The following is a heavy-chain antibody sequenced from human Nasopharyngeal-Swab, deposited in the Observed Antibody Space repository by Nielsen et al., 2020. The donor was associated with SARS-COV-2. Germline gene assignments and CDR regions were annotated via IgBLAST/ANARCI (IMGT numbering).Heavy chain of an antibody. CDR1: GFTVSSNY. CDR3: ARAVMITFGGVIVHNAFDI. CDR2: IYSGGST. D-gene: IGHD3-16*02. V-gene: IGHV3-53*01. Sequence: GGSLRLSCAASGFTVSSNYMTWVRQAPGKGLEWVLVIYSGGSTYYADSVKGRFTISRDNSKNTLYLQMNSLRAEDTAVYYCARAVMITFGGVIVHNAFDIWGQGTMVTVSS. J-gene: IGHJ3*02.